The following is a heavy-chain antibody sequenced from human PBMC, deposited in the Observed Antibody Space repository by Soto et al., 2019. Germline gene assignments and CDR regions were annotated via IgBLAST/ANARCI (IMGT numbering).Heavy chain of an antibody. J-gene: IGHJ4*02. CDR3: VRWPQLEPRFDY. CDR1: GGSISSGGYY. Sequence: PSETLSLTCTVSGGSISSGGYYWSWISQHPGKGLEWIGYIYYSGSTYYNPSLKSRVTISVDTSKNQFSLKLSSVTAADTAVYYCVRWPQLEPRFDYWGQGTLVTVS. D-gene: IGHD1-1*01. CDR2: IYYSGST. V-gene: IGHV4-31*03.